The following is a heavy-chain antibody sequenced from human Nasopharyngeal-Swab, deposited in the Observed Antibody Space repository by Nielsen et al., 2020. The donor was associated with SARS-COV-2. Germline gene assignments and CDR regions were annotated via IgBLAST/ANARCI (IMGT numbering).Heavy chain of an antibody. V-gene: IGHV3-48*04. D-gene: IGHD2-15*01. Sequence: WIRQPPGKGLEWVSYISSSSSTIYYADSVKGRFTISRDNAKNSLYLQMNSLRAEDTAVYYCASGGGIGCSGGSCYSSLWYYYYMDVWGKGTTVTVS. J-gene: IGHJ6*03. CDR2: ISSSSSTI. CDR3: ASGGGIGCSGGSCYSSLWYYYYMDV.